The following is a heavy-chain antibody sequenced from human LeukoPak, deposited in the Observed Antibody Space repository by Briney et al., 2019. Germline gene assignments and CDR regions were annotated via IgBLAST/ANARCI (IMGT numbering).Heavy chain of an antibody. D-gene: IGHD6-6*01. CDR1: GYTFTDYY. J-gene: IGHJ4*02. Sequence: ASVKVSCKASGYTFTDYYMNWVRQAPGQGLEWMGRIHPNSGGTNYAQKFQGRVTMTRDTSISTAYMELSRLTFDDTAVYYCGRKSAARKTSEFDYWGQGTLVTVSS. CDR2: IHPNSGGT. CDR3: GRKSAARKTSEFDY. V-gene: IGHV1-2*06.